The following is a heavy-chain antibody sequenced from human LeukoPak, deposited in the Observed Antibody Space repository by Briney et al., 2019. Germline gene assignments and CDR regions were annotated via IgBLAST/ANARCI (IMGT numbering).Heavy chain of an antibody. CDR1: GFTFDDYA. D-gene: IGHD3-10*01. CDR2: ISWNSGSI. J-gene: IGHJ6*03. CDR3: AKGGGGYSYYYYMDV. Sequence: GRSLRLSCAASGFTFDDYAMHWVRQAPAKGLEWVSGISWNSGSIGYADSVKGRFTISRDNAKNSLYLQMNSLRAEDMALYYCAKGGGGYSYYYYMDVWGKGTTVTVSS. V-gene: IGHV3-9*03.